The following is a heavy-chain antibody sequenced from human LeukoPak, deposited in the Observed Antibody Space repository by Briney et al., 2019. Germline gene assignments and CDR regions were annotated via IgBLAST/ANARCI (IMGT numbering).Heavy chain of an antibody. V-gene: IGHV3-74*01. CDR3: ARQYYYDSSGYYRLGGDFDY. CDR2: INSDGSST. CDR1: GFTFSSYW. D-gene: IGHD3-22*01. Sequence: GGSLRLSCAASGFTFSSYWMHWVRQAPGKGLVWVSRINSDGSSTSYADSVKGRFTISRDNAKNTPYLQMNSLRAEDTAVYYCARQYYYDSSGYYRLGGDFDYWGRGSLVTVSS. J-gene: IGHJ4*02.